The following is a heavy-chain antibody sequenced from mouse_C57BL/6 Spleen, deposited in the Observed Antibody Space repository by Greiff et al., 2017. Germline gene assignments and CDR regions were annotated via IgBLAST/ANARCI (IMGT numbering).Heavy chain of an antibody. CDR3: ARRGYGNYSYAMDY. Sequence: EVQGVESGGDLVKPGGSLKLSCAASGFTFSSYGMSWVRQTPDKRLEWVATISSGGSYTYYPDSVKGRFTISRDNAKNTLYLQMSSLKSEDTAMYYCARRGYGNYSYAMDYWGQGTSVTVSS. J-gene: IGHJ4*01. CDR2: ISSGGSYT. V-gene: IGHV5-6*01. CDR1: GFTFSSYG. D-gene: IGHD2-1*01.